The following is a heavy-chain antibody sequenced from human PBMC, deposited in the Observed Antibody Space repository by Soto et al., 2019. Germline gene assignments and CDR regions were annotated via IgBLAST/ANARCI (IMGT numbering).Heavy chain of an antibody. D-gene: IGHD3-3*01. Sequence: SETMSLTCSVSGDSISTNNWWSWVRQPPGKGLEWIGEAYHNGLTNYNPSLKSRVTMSVDTSKNQFSLKLTSVTAADTAIYYCARDAEVQGEYEKCDYWCQGTRVTV. V-gene: IGHV4-4*02. CDR3: ARDAEVQGEYEKCDY. J-gene: IGHJ4*02. CDR1: GDSISTNNW. CDR2: AYHNGLT.